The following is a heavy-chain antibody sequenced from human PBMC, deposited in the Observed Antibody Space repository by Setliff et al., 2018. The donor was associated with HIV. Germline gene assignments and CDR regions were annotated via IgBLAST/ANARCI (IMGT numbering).Heavy chain of an antibody. CDR2: INPNSGAT. Sequence: SVKVSCKASGYTFTGYHMHWVRQAPGQGLEWMGWINPNSGATNYAQKFQGRVTMTRDTSISTAYMELSSLRYDDTAVYYCARDTVRATFSDYWGQGTLVPSPQ. D-gene: IGHD1-26*01. J-gene: IGHJ4*02. CDR1: GYTFTGYH. CDR3: ARDTVRATFSDY. V-gene: IGHV1-2*02.